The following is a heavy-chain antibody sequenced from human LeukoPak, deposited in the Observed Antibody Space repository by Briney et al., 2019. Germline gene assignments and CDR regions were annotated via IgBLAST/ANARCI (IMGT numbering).Heavy chain of an antibody. CDR3: ARPIFPQYGDPTAGFDY. D-gene: IGHD4-17*01. CDR1: GGSISSSSYY. V-gene: IGHV4-39*01. Sequence: SETLSLTCTVSGGSISSSSYYWGWIRQPPGKGLEWIGSIYYSGSTYYNPSLKSRVTISVDTSKNQFSLKLSSVTAADTAVYYCARPIFPQYGDPTAGFDYWGQGTLVTVSS. CDR2: IYYSGST. J-gene: IGHJ4*02.